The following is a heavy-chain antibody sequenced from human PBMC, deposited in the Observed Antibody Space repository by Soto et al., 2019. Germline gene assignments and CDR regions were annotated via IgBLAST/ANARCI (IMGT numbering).Heavy chain of an antibody. V-gene: IGHV3-30*18. Sequence: GGSXRLSCAASGFTFSSYGMHWVSKAQGKGLEWVAVISYDGSNKYYADSVKGRFTISRDNSKNTLYLQMNSLRAEDTAVYYCAKDAPSSSWTDIDYWGQGTLVTVSS. D-gene: IGHD6-13*01. CDR2: ISYDGSNK. CDR3: AKDAPSSSWTDIDY. CDR1: GFTFSSYG. J-gene: IGHJ4*02.